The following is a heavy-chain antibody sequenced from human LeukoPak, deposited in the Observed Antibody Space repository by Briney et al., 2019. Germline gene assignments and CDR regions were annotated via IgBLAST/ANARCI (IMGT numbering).Heavy chain of an antibody. J-gene: IGHJ6*03. D-gene: IGHD5-18*01. CDR2: IRYDGSNK. Sequence: GGSLRLSCAASGFTFSSYGMHWVRQAPGKGLEWVAFIRYDGSNKYYADSVKGRFTISRDNAKNTLYLQMNSLRAEDTAVYYCARDWSYGHETYYMDVWGKGTTVTVSS. V-gene: IGHV3-30*02. CDR1: GFTFSSYG. CDR3: ARDWSYGHETYYMDV.